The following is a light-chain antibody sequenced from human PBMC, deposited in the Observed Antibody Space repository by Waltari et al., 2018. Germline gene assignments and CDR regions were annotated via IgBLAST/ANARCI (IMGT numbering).Light chain of an antibody. J-gene: IGLJ3*02. CDR2: GST. V-gene: IGLV1-40*01. CDR1: NSNIGAGYD. CDR3: QSYDSSLSGWV. Sequence: QSVLTQPPSVSGAPGQRVTISCTGYNSNIGAGYDVHWYQQLPGTAPKLLIYGSTNRPSGVPDPCSSSKSATSASLAISGLQAEDEADYYCQSYDSSLSGWVFGGGTKLTV.